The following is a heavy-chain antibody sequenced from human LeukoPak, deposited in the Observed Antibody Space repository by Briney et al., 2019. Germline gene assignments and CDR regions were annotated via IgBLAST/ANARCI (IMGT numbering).Heavy chain of an antibody. CDR1: GFIFNYYY. CDR3: AKATNTATGTPTLAIVY. Sequence: GGSLSLSCSASGFIFNYYYRIWLRQAPGKGLEWVSYISSTSSYTAYADSVKGRFTISRDNAKNSLYLQMNSLRAEDTAVYFCAKATNTATGTPTLAIVYWGQGTLVTVSS. D-gene: IGHD6-13*01. CDR2: ISSTSSYT. J-gene: IGHJ4*02. V-gene: IGHV3-11*05.